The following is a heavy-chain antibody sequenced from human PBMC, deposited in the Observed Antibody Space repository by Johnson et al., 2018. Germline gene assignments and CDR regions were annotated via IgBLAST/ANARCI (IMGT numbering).Heavy chain of an antibody. CDR3: AKDWEVAAVDTGGYFHH. V-gene: IGHV3-30*18. CDR2: ISYDGSNK. D-gene: IGHD1-14*01. Sequence: QVQLVQSGGGVVQPGRSLRLSCAASGFTFSAYGMHWVRQAPGKGLEWVAVISYDGSNKYYADSGKGRFPISRDNSKNTLYLQMNSLRAEDTAVYYCAKDWEVAAVDTGGYFHHWGQGTLVTVSS. J-gene: IGHJ1*01. CDR1: GFTFSAYG.